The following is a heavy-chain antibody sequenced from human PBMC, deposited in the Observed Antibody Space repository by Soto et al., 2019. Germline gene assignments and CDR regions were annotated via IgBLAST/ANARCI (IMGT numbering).Heavy chain of an antibody. J-gene: IGHJ4*02. D-gene: IGHD4-17*01. CDR2: ISYDGSNK. CDR1: GFTFSSYG. V-gene: IGHV3-30*18. CDR3: AKMPRYGYFDY. Sequence: VQLVESGGGVVQPGRSLRLSCAASGFTFSSYGMHWVRQAPGKGLEWVAVISYDGSNKYYADSVKGRFTISRDNSKNTLYLQMNSLRAEDTAVYYCAKMPRYGYFDYWGQGTLVTVSS.